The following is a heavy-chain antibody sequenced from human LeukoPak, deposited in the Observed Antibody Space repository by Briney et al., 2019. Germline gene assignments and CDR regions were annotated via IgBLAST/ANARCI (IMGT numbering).Heavy chain of an antibody. J-gene: IGHJ4*02. Sequence: SETLSLTCTVSGSSISSSNYYWGWIRQPPGKGLEWIGNVYYSGSTYYTPSLKSRVTISVDTSKNQFSLKLSSVTAADTAVYYCARDDDQSVAGTEYYFDYWGQGTLVTVSS. CDR3: ARDDDQSVAGTEYYFDY. CDR2: VYYSGST. V-gene: IGHV4-39*07. D-gene: IGHD6-19*01. CDR1: GSSISSSNYY.